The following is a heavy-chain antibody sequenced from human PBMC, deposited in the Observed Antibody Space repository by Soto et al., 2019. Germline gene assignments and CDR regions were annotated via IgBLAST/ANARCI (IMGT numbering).Heavy chain of an antibody. CDR2: IIPIFGTA. CDR1: GGTFSSYA. V-gene: IGHV1-69*12. CDR3: ARESRYCSGGSCYFLPGIDY. J-gene: IGHJ4*02. Sequence: QVQLVQSGAEVKKPGSSVKVSCKASGGTFSSYAISWVRQAPGQGLEWMGGIIPIFGTANYAQKFQGRVTTTADESTSTDYMELSSLRSEDTAVYYGARESRYCSGGSCYFLPGIDYWGQGTLVTVSS. D-gene: IGHD2-15*01.